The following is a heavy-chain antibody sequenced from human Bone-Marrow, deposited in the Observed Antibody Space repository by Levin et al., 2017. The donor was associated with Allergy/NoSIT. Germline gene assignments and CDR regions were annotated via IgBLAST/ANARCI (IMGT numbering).Heavy chain of an antibody. Sequence: GGSLRLSCAASGFTFDDYAMHWVRQAPGKGLEWVSGISWNSGSIGYADSVKGRFTISRDNAKNSLYLQMNSLRAEDTALYYCAKPPGGGYDSSGHYPGSDYWGQGTLVTVSS. CDR3: AKPPGGGYDSSGHYPGSDY. J-gene: IGHJ4*02. CDR2: ISWNSGSI. D-gene: IGHD3-22*01. V-gene: IGHV3-9*01. CDR1: GFTFDDYA.